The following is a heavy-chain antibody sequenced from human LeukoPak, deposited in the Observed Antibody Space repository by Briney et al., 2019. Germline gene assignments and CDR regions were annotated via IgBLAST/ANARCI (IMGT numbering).Heavy chain of an antibody. V-gene: IGHV1-2*02. D-gene: IGHD3-3*01. Sequence: GASVKVSCKASGYTFTGYYMHWVRQAPGQGLEWMGWINPNSGDTNYAPKFQGRVTMTRDTSISTAYMELSSLRSDDTAVYYCARDRIGYDFWSGYYWGYYYYMDVWGKGTTVTVSS. J-gene: IGHJ6*03. CDR1: GYTFTGYY. CDR3: ARDRIGYDFWSGYYWGYYYYMDV. CDR2: INPNSGDT.